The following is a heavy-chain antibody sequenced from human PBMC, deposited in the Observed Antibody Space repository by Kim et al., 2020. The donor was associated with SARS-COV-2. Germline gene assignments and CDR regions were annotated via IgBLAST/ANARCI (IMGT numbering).Heavy chain of an antibody. CDR3: AKGHREWELRNFDY. CDR2: ISGSGGPT. J-gene: IGHJ4*02. CDR1: GFTFSTYA. Sequence: GGSLRLSCAASGFTFSTYAMSWVRQAPGKGLEWVSAISGSGGPTYYADSVQGRFTISRDNSKNTLYLQMNSLRADDTAVYYCAKGHREWELRNFDYWGQGTLVTVSS. V-gene: IGHV3-23*01. D-gene: IGHD1-26*01.